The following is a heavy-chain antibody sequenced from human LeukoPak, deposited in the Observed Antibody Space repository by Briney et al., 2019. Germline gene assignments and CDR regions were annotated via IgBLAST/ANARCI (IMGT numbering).Heavy chain of an antibody. J-gene: IGHJ6*03. Sequence: KPSETLSLTCTVSGGSISSSSYYWGWIRQPPGEGLEWIGSIYYSGSTYYNPSLKSRVTISVDTSKNQFPLKLSSVTAADTAVYYCARRPQDYYYYYMDVWGKGTTVTISS. CDR3: ARRPQDYYYYYMDV. V-gene: IGHV4-39*01. CDR1: GGSISSSSYY. CDR2: IYYSGST.